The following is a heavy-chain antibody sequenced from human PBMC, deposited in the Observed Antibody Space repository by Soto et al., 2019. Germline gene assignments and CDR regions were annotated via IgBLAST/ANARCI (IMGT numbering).Heavy chain of an antibody. V-gene: IGHV1-2*04. Sequence: ASVKVSCKASGYTFTGYYMHWVRQAPGQGLEWTGWIKPNSGGTNYAQKFQGWVTMTRDTSISTAYMELSRLRSDDTAVYYCARDRLESGSGNYYYYGMDVWGQGTTVTVSS. CDR3: ARDRLESGSGNYYYYGMDV. CDR2: IKPNSGGT. J-gene: IGHJ6*02. CDR1: GYTFTGYY. D-gene: IGHD3-10*01.